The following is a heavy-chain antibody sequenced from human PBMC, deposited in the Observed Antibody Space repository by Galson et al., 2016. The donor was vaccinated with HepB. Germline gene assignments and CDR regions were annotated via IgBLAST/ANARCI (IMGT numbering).Heavy chain of an antibody. D-gene: IGHD2-2*01. V-gene: IGHV4-61*08. J-gene: IGHJ6*02. CDR3: ARGASCPECYYYGMDV. CDR1: GGSISSGDYY. CDR2: IYYSGST. Sequence: SETLSLTCTVSGGSISSGDYYWSWIRQPPGKGLEWIGYIYYSGSTNYNPSLRSRVTISVDTSKNQFSLKLSSVTAADTAVYYCARGASCPECYYYGMDVWGQGTTVTVSS.